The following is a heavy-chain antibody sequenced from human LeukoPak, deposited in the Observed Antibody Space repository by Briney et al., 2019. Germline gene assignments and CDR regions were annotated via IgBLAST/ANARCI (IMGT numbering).Heavy chain of an antibody. J-gene: IGHJ4*02. Sequence: GGSLRLSCAASGFTVSSNYMSWVRQAPGKGLEWVAVIYSGGSTYYADSVKGRFTISRDNSKNTLYLQMNSLRAEDTAVYYCARGRPSGWYVYFDYWGQGNLVTVSS. CDR3: ARGRPSGWYVYFDY. CDR1: GFTVSSNY. V-gene: IGHV3-66*02. CDR2: IYSGGST. D-gene: IGHD6-19*01.